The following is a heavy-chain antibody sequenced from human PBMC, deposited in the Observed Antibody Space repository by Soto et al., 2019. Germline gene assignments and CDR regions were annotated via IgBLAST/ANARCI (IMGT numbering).Heavy chain of an antibody. J-gene: IGHJ6*02. CDR1: GGTFSSYA. CDR3: XRXXXXXSSXYXYGXDV. Sequence: QVQLVQSGAXVKKPGSSVKVSCKASGGTFSSYAISWVRQAPGQGLEWMGGIIPIFGTANYAQXXXXXXXXXXXXXXXXXXXXXXXXXXXXXXXXXXXRXXXXXSSXYXYGXDVWGQGXTVTV. V-gene: IGHV1-69*01. CDR2: IIPIFGTA.